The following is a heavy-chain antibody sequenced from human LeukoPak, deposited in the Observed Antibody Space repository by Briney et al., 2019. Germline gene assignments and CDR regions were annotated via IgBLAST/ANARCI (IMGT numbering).Heavy chain of an antibody. Sequence: GGSLRLSCAASGFNFANHAMSWVRQTAGKGLEWVSAISGGGDITYYADSVKGRFTISRDNSKDTLFLQMHSLRPGDTAVYYCASTDYGDKDYWGQGTLVTVSS. D-gene: IGHD4-17*01. CDR3: ASTDYGDKDY. CDR2: ISGGGDIT. V-gene: IGHV3-23*01. J-gene: IGHJ4*02. CDR1: GFNFANHA.